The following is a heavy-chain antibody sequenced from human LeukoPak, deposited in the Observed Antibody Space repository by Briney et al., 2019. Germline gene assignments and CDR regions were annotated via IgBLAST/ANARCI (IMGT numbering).Heavy chain of an antibody. J-gene: IGHJ6*03. Sequence: GGSLRLSCAASGFTFSSYSMNWVRQAPGKGLEWVSYISSSSSTIYYADSVKGRFTISRDNAKNSLYLQMNSLRAEDTAVYYCARRAGDYDFLSGYYYYYMDVWGKGTTVTVSS. D-gene: IGHD3-3*01. V-gene: IGHV3-48*04. CDR1: GFTFSSYS. CDR3: ARRAGDYDFLSGYYYYYMDV. CDR2: ISSSSSTI.